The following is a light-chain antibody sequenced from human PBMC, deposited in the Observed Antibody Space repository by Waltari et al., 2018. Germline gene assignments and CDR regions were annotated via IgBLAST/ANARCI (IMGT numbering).Light chain of an antibody. V-gene: IGLV2-23*02. CDR3: CSYVGLGTYV. CDR1: SSDVGNHNL. Sequence: QSGLAQPASASGSPGQSITITCTGTSSDVGNHNLVPWYQQRPGKAPRLLIYEVTQRAPGTSDRFAASKSGNTASLSISGLQAQEDEADYYCCSYVGLGTYVFGTGTKVTV. J-gene: IGLJ1*01. CDR2: EVT.